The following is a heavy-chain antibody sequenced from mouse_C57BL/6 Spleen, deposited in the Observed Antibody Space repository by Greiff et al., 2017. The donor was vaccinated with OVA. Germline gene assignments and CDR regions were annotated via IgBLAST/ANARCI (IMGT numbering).Heavy chain of an antibody. CDR3: ASPYYSNSWFAY. J-gene: IGHJ3*01. V-gene: IGHV14-2*01. CDR2: IDPEDGET. Sequence: VQLQQSGAELVKPGASVKLSCTASGFNIKDYYMHWVKQRTEQGLEWIGRIDPEDGETKYAPKFQGKATITAATSSTTAYLQRSSLTSEDTAVYYCASPYYSNSWFAYWGQGTLVTVSA. CDR1: GFNIKDYY. D-gene: IGHD2-5*01.